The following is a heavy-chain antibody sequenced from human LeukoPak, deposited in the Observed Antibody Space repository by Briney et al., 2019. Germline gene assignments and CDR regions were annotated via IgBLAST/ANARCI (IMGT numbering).Heavy chain of an antibody. V-gene: IGHV1-69*05. CDR3: ATVPEGVPDAFDI. CDR1: GGTFSSYA. CDR2: IIPIFGTA. D-gene: IGHD3-16*01. Sequence: PVKVPCKASGGTFSSYAISWVRQAPGQGLEWMGGIIPIFGTANYAQKFQGRVTITTDESTSTAYMELSSLRSEDTAVYYCATVPEGVPDAFDIWGQGTMVTVSS. J-gene: IGHJ3*02.